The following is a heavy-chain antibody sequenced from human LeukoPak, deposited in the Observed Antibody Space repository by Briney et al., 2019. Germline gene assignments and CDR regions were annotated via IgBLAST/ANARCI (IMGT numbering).Heavy chain of an antibody. D-gene: IGHD2-8*02. CDR2: ISASGSRT. V-gene: IGHV3-23*01. CDR1: GFTFSTLD. J-gene: IGHJ4*02. Sequence: GGSLRLSCAASGFTFSTLDMSWVRQAPGKGLEWVSSISASGSRTYYADSVKGRFTISRANSRATLYLQMNSLRAEDTAVYYCAKDSYVLVAADDYWGQGTLVTVSS. CDR3: AKDSYVLVAADDY.